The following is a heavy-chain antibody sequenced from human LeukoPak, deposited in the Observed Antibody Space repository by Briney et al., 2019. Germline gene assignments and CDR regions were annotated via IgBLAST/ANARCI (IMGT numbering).Heavy chain of an antibody. CDR2: IRSDGSNK. CDR1: GFTFSSYG. V-gene: IGHV3-30*02. CDR3: AKSIIMGYYFDY. Sequence: GGSLRLSCAASGFTFSSYGMHWVRQAPGKGLEWVAFIRSDGSNKYYADSVKGRFTISRDNSKNTLNLQMNSLRAEDTAVYYCAKSIIMGYYFDYWGQGTLVTVSS. J-gene: IGHJ4*02. D-gene: IGHD3-16*01.